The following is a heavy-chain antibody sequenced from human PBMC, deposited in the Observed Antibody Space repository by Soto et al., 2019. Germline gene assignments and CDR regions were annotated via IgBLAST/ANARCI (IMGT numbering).Heavy chain of an antibody. CDR3: ARARRELLWFGESHGAFAP. D-gene: IGHD3-10*01. J-gene: IGHJ5*02. CDR1: GGAFSSYA. Sequence: SVKVSCKASGGAFSSYAISWVRQAPGQGLEWMGGIIPIFGTANYAQKFQGRVTITADESTSTAYMELSNLRSEDTAVYYCARARRELLWFGESHGAFAPWGQGTLVTVSS. V-gene: IGHV1-69*13. CDR2: IIPIFGTA.